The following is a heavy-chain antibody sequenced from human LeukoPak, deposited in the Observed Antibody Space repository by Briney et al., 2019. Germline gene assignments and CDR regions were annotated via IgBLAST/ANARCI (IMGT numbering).Heavy chain of an antibody. Sequence: SETLSLTCTVSNYSITSGYYWGWIRQPPGKGLGWIGSIYHSGTTYYNPSLKSRVTISVGKSKNQFSPNLSSVTAADTAVYYCARVSRGYDILYWGQGTLVTVSS. CDR2: IYHSGTT. V-gene: IGHV4-38-2*02. D-gene: IGHD3-9*01. CDR3: ARVSRGYDILY. J-gene: IGHJ4*02. CDR1: NYSITSGYY.